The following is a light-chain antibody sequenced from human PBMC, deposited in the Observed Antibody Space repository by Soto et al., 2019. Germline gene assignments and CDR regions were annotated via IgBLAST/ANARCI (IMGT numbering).Light chain of an antibody. CDR2: STN. CDR1: SGSVSTSYY. V-gene: IGLV8-61*01. Sequence: QTVVTQEPSFSVSPGGTVTLTCGLSSGSVSTSYYPSWYQQTPGQAPRTLIYSTNTRSSGVPDRFSGSILGNKAALTITWAQADDESDYYCLLYMGSGTVVFGGGTKLTVL. CDR3: LLYMGSGTVV. J-gene: IGLJ2*01.